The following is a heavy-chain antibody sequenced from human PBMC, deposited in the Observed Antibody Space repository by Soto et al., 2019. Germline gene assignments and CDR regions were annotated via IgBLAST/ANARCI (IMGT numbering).Heavy chain of an antibody. D-gene: IGHD3-3*01. CDR1: GGSISSYY. Sequence: SETLSLTCTVSGGSISSYYWSWIRQPPGKGLEWIGYIYYSGSTNYNPSLKSRVTISVDTSKNQFSLKLSSVTAADTAVYYCARVTIFGVYYYFDYWGQGTLVTVSS. V-gene: IGHV4-59*01. CDR3: ARVTIFGVYYYFDY. J-gene: IGHJ4*02. CDR2: IYYSGST.